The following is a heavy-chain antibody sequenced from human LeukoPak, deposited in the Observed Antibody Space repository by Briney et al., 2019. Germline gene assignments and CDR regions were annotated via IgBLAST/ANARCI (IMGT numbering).Heavy chain of an antibody. D-gene: IGHD1-26*01. CDR2: IIPIFGTA. CDR3: ARVGSYSYYFDY. Sequence: SVNVSCKASGGTFSSYAISWVRQAPGQGLEWMGGIIPIFGTANYAQKFQGRVTITADESTSTAYMELSSLRSEDTAVYYCARVGSYSYYFDYWGQGTLVTVSS. J-gene: IGHJ4*02. CDR1: GGTFSSYA. V-gene: IGHV1-69*13.